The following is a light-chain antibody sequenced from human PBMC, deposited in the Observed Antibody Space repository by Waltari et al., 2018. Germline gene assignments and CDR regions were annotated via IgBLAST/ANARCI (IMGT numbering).Light chain of an antibody. CDR1: RSIGSL. Sequence: DIQMTQSPSTLSASVGDRVTITCRASRSIGSLLAWYQQKPGKAPKLLISDASSLESGVPSRFSGSGAGTEFTLTIDSLQPDDFATYSCQQYYSYFTFGQGTKVEIK. CDR3: QQYYSYFT. V-gene: IGKV1-5*01. CDR2: DAS. J-gene: IGKJ4*01.